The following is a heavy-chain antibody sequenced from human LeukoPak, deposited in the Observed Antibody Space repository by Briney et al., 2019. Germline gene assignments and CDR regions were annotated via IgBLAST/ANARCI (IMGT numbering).Heavy chain of an antibody. J-gene: IGHJ4*02. D-gene: IGHD6-19*01. V-gene: IGHV3-23*01. CDR3: AKYETWTSGRYFDY. CDR2: ISGGGGTT. CDR1: GFTFSNNA. Sequence: GGSLRLSCAASGFTFSNNAMSWVRQAPGKGLEWVSTISGGGGTTYYADSVKGRFTISRDNSKSTLYLQLDSLRAEDTALYYCAKYETWTSGRYFDYWGQGTLVTVSS.